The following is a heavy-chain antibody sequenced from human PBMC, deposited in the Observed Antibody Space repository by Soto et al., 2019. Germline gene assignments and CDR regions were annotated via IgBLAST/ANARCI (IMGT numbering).Heavy chain of an antibody. CDR2: IYPGDSDT. CDR3: ARGRLLSGYDSFAFDI. J-gene: IGHJ3*02. V-gene: IGHV5-51*01. CDR1: GYSFTSYW. D-gene: IGHD5-12*01. Sequence: PGESLKISCKGSGYSFTSYWIGWVRQMPGKGLEWMGIIYPGDSDTRYSPSFQGQVTISADKSISTAYLQWSSLKASDTAMYYCARGRLLSGYDSFAFDIWGQGTMVTVSS.